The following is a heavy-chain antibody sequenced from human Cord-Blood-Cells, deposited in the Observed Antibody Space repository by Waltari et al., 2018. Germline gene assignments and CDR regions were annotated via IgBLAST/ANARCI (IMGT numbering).Heavy chain of an antibody. CDR3: ARLTYDSSGYFIDY. CDR1: GGSISSSSSY. D-gene: IGHD3-22*01. Sequence: QLQLQESGPGLVQPSETLSLTCTVSGGSISSSSSYWGWIRQPPGKGLEWIGSIYYSGSTYYNPSLKSRVTISVDTSKNQFSLKLSSVTAADTAVYYCARLTYDSSGYFIDYWGQGTLVTVSS. V-gene: IGHV4-39*01. J-gene: IGHJ4*02. CDR2: IYYSGST.